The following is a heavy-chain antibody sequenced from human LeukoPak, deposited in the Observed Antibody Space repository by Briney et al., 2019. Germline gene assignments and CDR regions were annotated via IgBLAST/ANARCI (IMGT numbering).Heavy chain of an antibody. Sequence: PSETLSLTCTVSGGSISSGGYYWSWIRQHPGKGLEWIGYIYYSGSTYYNPSLKSRISISVDTSNNQFSLKLSSVTAADTAVYYCTRHGPTNYYDSSGPPDYWGQGTLVTVSS. CDR2: IYYSGST. J-gene: IGHJ4*02. D-gene: IGHD3-22*01. CDR1: GGSISSGGYY. CDR3: TRHGPTNYYDSSGPPDY. V-gene: IGHV4-31*03.